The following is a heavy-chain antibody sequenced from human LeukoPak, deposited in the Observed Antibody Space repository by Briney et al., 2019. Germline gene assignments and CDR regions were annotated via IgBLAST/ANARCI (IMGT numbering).Heavy chain of an antibody. J-gene: IGHJ4*02. CDR1: GFTFSMYA. D-gene: IGHD3-10*01. CDR2: ISDNT. V-gene: IGHV3-23*01. Sequence: PGGSLRLSCAASGFTFSMYAMAWVRQAPGKGLEWVSGISDNTYYADSVRGRFTISRDNSKNTPYLQMNSLRAEDTAVYYCAKGQGSGIYKYYFDYWGQGTLVTVSS. CDR3: AKGQGSGIYKYYFDY.